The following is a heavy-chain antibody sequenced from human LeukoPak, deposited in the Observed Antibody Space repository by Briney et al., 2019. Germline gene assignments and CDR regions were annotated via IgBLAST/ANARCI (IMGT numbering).Heavy chain of an antibody. CDR3: ARAHSAGYYFDY. J-gene: IGHJ4*02. D-gene: IGHD4-11*01. CDR1: GFTFDDYG. CDR2: INWNGGST. V-gene: IGHV3-20*04. Sequence: GGSLRLSCAASGFTFDDYGMSWVRQAPGKGLEWVSGINWNGGSTGYADSVKGRFTISRDNAKNSLYLQMNSLRAEVTALYYCARAHSAGYYFDYWGQGTLVTVSS.